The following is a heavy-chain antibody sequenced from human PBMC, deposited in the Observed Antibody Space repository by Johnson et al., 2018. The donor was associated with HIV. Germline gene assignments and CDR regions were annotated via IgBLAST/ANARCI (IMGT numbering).Heavy chain of an antibody. D-gene: IGHD1-26*01. CDR3: AKDLFTEREDDAFDI. Sequence: VQLVESGGGLIQPGESLRLSCAASGFTFSSYAMHWVRQAPGQGLEWVAVISYDGSYKFYADSVKGRFTISRDNAKNSLYLQRNSLRAEDRAVYYCAKDLFTEREDDAFDIWGQGTMVTVSS. V-gene: IGHV3-30*18. J-gene: IGHJ3*02. CDR2: ISYDGSYK. CDR1: GFTFSSYA.